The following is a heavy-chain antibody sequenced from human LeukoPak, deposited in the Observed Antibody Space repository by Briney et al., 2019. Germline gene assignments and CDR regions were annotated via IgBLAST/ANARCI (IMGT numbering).Heavy chain of an antibody. CDR1: GFTFSNYW. CDR3: AREISSWYRTEGRFDP. Sequence: PGGSLRLSCAASGFTFSNYWMTWVRQASGKGLEWVANIKQDGSENYFVESLEGRFTISRDNAKNSLYLQMNSLRAEDTAVYYCAREISSWYRTEGRFDPWGQGTLVTVSS. V-gene: IGHV3-7*01. D-gene: IGHD6-13*01. CDR2: IKQDGSEN. J-gene: IGHJ5*02.